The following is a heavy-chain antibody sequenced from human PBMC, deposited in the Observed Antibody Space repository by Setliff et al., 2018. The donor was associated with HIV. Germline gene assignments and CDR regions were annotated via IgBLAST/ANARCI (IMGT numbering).Heavy chain of an antibody. V-gene: IGHV3-15*01. CDR2: IKSKTDGGTK. CDR1: GFTFNDAW. CDR3: TTKGRDVYTLEAPG. D-gene: IGHD2-15*01. Sequence: GGSLRLSCATSGFTFNDAWMNWVRQAPGKGLEWVGGIKSKTDGGTKDYAAPVKGRFTISRDDSKNMLYLQMNSLETEDTAVYYCTTKGRDVYTLEAPGWGQGTLVTVSS. J-gene: IGHJ4*02.